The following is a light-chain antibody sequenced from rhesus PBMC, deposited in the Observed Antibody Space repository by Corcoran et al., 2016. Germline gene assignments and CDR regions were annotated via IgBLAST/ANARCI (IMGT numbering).Light chain of an antibody. J-gene: IGKJ3*01. CDR3: QQFNSRPFT. CDR2: RAS. CDR1: QDISTW. Sequence: DIQMTQSPSSLSTSVGDTVTITCRASQDISTWLAWYQQKPGKAPKHLISRASTLQGGVPSRFSGVGSGTDFTLTIRSLQSEDFATSDCQQFNSRPFTFGPGTKLEI. V-gene: IGKV1-22*01.